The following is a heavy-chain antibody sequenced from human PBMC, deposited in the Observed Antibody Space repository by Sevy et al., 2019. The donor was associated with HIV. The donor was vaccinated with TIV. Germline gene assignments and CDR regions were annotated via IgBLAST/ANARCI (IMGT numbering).Heavy chain of an antibody. D-gene: IGHD4-17*01. CDR3: ARGRGEVTPSHAFDI. CDR1: GFTFSSYS. J-gene: IGHJ3*02. Sequence: GGSLRLSCAASGFTFSSYSMNWVRQAPGKGLEWVSYISSSGSTIDYANSVKGRFTISRDNAKNSLYLQMNSLRDEDTAVYYCARGRGEVTPSHAFDIWGQGTMVTVSS. V-gene: IGHV3-48*02. CDR2: ISSSGSTI.